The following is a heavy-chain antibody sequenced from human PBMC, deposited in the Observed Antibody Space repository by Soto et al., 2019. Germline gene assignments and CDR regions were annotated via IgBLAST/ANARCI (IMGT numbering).Heavy chain of an antibody. CDR2: ISSSSSTI. CDR1: GFTFSSYS. V-gene: IGHV3-48*01. J-gene: IGHJ6*03. CDR3: ARGDYDFWSGYIPLYYYYYYMDV. D-gene: IGHD3-3*01. Sequence: GGSLRLSCAASGFTFSSYSMNWVRQAPGKGLEWVSYISSSSSTIYYADSVKGRFTISRDNAKNSLYLQMNSLRAEDTAVYYCARGDYDFWSGYIPLYYYYYYMDVWGKGTTVTVSS.